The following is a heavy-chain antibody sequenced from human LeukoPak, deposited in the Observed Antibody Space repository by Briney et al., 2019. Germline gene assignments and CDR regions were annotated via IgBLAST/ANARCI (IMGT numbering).Heavy chain of an antibody. V-gene: IGHV4-30-2*01. CDR3: ARVRYCSSTSCYGAWFDP. Sequence: SETLSLTCAVSGGSISSGGYSWSRIRQPSGKGLEWIGYIYHSGSTYYNPSLKSRVTISVDRSKNQFSLKLSSVTAADTAVYYCARVRYCSSTSCYGAWFDPWGQGTLVTVSS. D-gene: IGHD2-2*01. CDR2: IYHSGST. CDR1: GGSISSGGYS. J-gene: IGHJ5*02.